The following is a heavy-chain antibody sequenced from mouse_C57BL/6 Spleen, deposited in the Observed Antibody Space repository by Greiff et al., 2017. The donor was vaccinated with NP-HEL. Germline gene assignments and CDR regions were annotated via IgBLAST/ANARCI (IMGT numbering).Heavy chain of an antibody. CDR1: GYTFTSYW. V-gene: IGHV1-52*01. D-gene: IGHD1-1*01. J-gene: IGHJ1*03. CDR2: IDPSDSET. Sequence: QVQLQQPGAELVRPGSSVKLSCKASGYTFTSYWMHWVKQRPIQGLEWIGNIDPSDSETHYNQKFKDKATLTVDKSSSTAYMQLSSRSSEDSAVYYCARRGGVGYGSSYDWYFDVWGTGTTVTVSS. CDR3: ARRGGVGYGSSYDWYFDV.